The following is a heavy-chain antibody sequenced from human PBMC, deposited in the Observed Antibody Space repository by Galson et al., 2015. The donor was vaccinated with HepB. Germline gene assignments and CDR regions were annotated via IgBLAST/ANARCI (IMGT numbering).Heavy chain of an antibody. V-gene: IGHV3-30*04. CDR1: GFTFMTYP. CDR3: ARDIILSGEVRGSLGYFFDY. D-gene: IGHD3-16*01. Sequence: SLRLSCAASGFTFMTYPMNWVRQAPGKGLEWVAIISYDGTIQHYADSVKGRFTISRDNSKNTVYLQMNSLSAEDTAVYYCARDIILSGEVRGSLGYFFDYWGQGTLVTVSS. CDR2: ISYDGTIQ. J-gene: IGHJ4*02.